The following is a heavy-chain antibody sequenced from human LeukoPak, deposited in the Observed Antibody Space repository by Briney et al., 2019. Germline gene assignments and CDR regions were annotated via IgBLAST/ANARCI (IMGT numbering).Heavy chain of an antibody. V-gene: IGHV3-23*01. J-gene: IGHJ4*02. CDR1: GFTFSSYW. Sequence: GGSLRLSCVASGFTFSSYWMSWVRQAPGKGLEWVSAISGSGGSTYYADSVKGRFTISRDNSKNTLYLQMNSLRAEDTAVYYCAKDRRAAAGHFDYWGQGTLVTVSS. CDR2: ISGSGGST. CDR3: AKDRRAAAGHFDY. D-gene: IGHD6-13*01.